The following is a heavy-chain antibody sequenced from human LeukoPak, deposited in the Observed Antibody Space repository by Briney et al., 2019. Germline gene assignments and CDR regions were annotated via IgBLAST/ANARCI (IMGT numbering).Heavy chain of an antibody. J-gene: IGHJ4*02. V-gene: IGHV3-23*01. CDR2: ISGSGGST. CDR3: AKDTYSSGWYVRGLFDY. D-gene: IGHD6-19*01. Sequence: GGSLRLSCAASGFTFSSYAMSWVRQAPGKGLEWVSAISGSGGSTYYADSVKGRFTISRDNSKNTLYLQTNSLRAEDTAVYYCAKDTYSSGWYVRGLFDYWGQGTLVTVSS. CDR1: GFTFSSYA.